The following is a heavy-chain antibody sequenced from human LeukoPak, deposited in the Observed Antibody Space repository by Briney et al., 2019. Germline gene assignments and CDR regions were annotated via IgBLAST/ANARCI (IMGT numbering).Heavy chain of an antibody. Sequence: PSETLSLTCAVYGGSFSGYYWSWIRQPPRKGLEWIGEINHSGSTNYNPPLKSRVTISVDTSKNQFSLKLASVTAADTAVYYCARGRGYHVDYWGQGTLVTVSS. CDR3: ARGRGYHVDY. CDR2: INHSGST. D-gene: IGHD5-18*01. CDR1: GGSFSGYY. V-gene: IGHV4-34*01. J-gene: IGHJ4*02.